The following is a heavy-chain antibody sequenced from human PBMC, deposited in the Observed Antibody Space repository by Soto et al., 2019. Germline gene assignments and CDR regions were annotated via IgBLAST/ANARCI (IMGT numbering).Heavy chain of an antibody. J-gene: IGHJ5*02. CDR1: GGSISSYY. CDR3: ARDGVLRYFAWFDP. V-gene: IGHV4-59*01. CDR2: IYYSGST. D-gene: IGHD3-9*01. Sequence: QVQLQESGPGLVKPSETLSLTCTVSGGSISSYYWSWIRQPPGKGLEWIGYIYYSGSTNYNPSLMSRVTISVDTSKNQFSLKLSSVTAADTAVYYCARDGVLRYFAWFDPWGQGTLVAVSS.